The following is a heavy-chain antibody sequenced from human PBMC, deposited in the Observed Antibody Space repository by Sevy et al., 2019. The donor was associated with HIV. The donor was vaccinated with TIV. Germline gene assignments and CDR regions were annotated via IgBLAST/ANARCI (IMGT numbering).Heavy chain of an antibody. J-gene: IGHJ4*02. Sequence: ASVKVSCKASGYTFTSQYMHWVRQAPGQGLEWMGIINPSGGSTSYAQKFQGRVTMTRDTSTSTVYMELSSLRSDDTAVYYCARDSVNYDILTGYYPFDYWGQGTLVTVSS. D-gene: IGHD3-9*01. CDR3: ARDSVNYDILTGYYPFDY. CDR1: GYTFTSQY. V-gene: IGHV1-46*01. CDR2: INPSGGST.